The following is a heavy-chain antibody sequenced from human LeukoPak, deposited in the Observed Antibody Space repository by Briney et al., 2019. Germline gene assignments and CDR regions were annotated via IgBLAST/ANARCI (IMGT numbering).Heavy chain of an antibody. Sequence: GGSLRLSCAASGFTFSSYAMHWVRQAPGKGLEWVAVISYDGSNKYYADSVKGRFTIARDNSKNTLYLQMNSLRAEDTAVYYCAKGGSDFWSGYYSDFWGQGTLVTVSS. CDR1: GFTFSSYA. V-gene: IGHV3-30-3*01. D-gene: IGHD3-3*01. CDR3: AKGGSDFWSGYYSDF. CDR2: ISYDGSNK. J-gene: IGHJ4*02.